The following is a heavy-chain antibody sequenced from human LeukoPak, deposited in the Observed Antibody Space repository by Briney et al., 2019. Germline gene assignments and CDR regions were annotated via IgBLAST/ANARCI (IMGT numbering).Heavy chain of an antibody. J-gene: IGHJ3*02. D-gene: IGHD6-13*01. V-gene: IGHV1-69*13. CDR3: ATGIAAARDAFDI. CDR1: GGTFSGYA. Sequence: SVKVSCKASGGTFSGYAISWVRQAPGQGLEWMGGIIPIFGTANYAQKFQGRVTITADESTSTAYMELRSLRSDDTAVYYCATGIAAARDAFDIWGQGTMVTVSS. CDR2: IIPIFGTA.